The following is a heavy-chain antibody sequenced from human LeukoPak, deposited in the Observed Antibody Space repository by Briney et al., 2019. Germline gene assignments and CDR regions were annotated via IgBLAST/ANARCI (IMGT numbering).Heavy chain of an antibody. CDR1: GGTFSSYA. J-gene: IGHJ4*02. V-gene: IGHV1-69*05. Sequence: ASVKVSCKASGGTFSSYAISWVRRAPGQGLEWMGGIIPIFGTANYAQKFQGRVTITTDESTSTAYMELSSLRSEDTAVYYCARDVDTAMSFDYWGQGTLVTVSS. CDR2: IIPIFGTA. CDR3: ARDVDTAMSFDY. D-gene: IGHD5-18*01.